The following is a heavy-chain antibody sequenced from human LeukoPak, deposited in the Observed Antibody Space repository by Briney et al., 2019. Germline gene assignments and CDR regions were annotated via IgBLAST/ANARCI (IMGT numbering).Heavy chain of an antibody. CDR3: ARTSTTVTWYYFDY. V-gene: IGHV4-30-2*01. CDR1: GGSISSGGYY. D-gene: IGHD4-17*01. Sequence: SETLSLTCTVSGGSISSGGYYWSWIRQPPGKGLEWIGYIYHSGSTNYNPSLKSRVTISVDRSKNQFSLKLSSVTAADTAVYYCARTSTTVTWYYFDYWGQGTLVTVSS. J-gene: IGHJ4*02. CDR2: IYHSGST.